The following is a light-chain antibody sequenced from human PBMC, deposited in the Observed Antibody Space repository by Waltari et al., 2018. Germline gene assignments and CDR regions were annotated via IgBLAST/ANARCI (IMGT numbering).Light chain of an antibody. CDR3: MQALEIPWT. CDR2: LGS. V-gene: IGKV2-28*01. J-gene: IGKJ1*01. Sequence: DAVVTQSPLSLPVTSGEPASISCRSSQSLLHSNGYNYLDWYLLKPGQSQQLLIYLGSNRASGVPARFCGSGSGTDFTLKISRVEAEDVGVYYCMQALEIPWTFGQGTKVEIK. CDR1: QSLLHSNGYNY.